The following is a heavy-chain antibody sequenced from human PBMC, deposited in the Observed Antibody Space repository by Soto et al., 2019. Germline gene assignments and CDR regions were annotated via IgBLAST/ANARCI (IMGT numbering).Heavy chain of an antibody. CDR1: GFTVSSNY. CDR2: IYSGGST. CDR3: ARDVYGDYDYFDY. J-gene: IGHJ4*02. D-gene: IGHD4-17*01. V-gene: IGHV3-66*01. Sequence: GGSLRLSCAASGFTVSSNYMSWVRQAPGKGLEWVSVIYSGGSTYYADSVKGRFTISRDNSKNTLYLQMNSLRAEDTAVYYCARDVYGDYDYFDYWGQGTLVTVSS.